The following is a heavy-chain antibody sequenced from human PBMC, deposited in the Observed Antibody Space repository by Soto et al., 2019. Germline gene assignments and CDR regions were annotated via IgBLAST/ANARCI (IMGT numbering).Heavy chain of an antibody. D-gene: IGHD2-15*01. CDR3: AGRYCSGGYCSSTFDF. J-gene: IGHJ4*02. V-gene: IGHV4-34*01. CDR1: GGSFSGYY. Sequence: PSETLSLTCAVYGGSFSGYYWSWIRQTPGKGLEWIGEINHGGSANYNPALKSRVTISVDTSKKQFSLKLSSVTAADTAVYYCAGRYCSGGYCSSTFDFWGQGTLVTVSS. CDR2: INHGGSA.